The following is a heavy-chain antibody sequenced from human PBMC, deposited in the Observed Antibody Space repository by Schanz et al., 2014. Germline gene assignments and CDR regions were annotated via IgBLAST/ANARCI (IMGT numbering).Heavy chain of an antibody. D-gene: IGHD2-2*01. Sequence: QVQLVQSGAEVKKPGSSVKVSCKASGGTFSTYTISWVRQAPGQGLEWMGRIIPILGIANYAQKFQGRVTMTRDTSTSTVYMELSSLRSEDTAVYYCARDRRRYCSTASCLHDNWFDPWGQGTLVIVSS. V-gene: IGHV1-69*08. CDR2: IIPILGIA. CDR3: ARDRRRYCSTASCLHDNWFDP. J-gene: IGHJ5*02. CDR1: GGTFSTYT.